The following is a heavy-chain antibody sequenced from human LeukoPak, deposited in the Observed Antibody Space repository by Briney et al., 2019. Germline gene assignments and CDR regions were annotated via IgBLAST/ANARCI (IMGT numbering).Heavy chain of an antibody. CDR3: AKPLGVAAAHLPIGY. V-gene: IGHV3-23*01. CDR2: ISGSGGST. J-gene: IGHJ4*02. CDR1: GFTFSSYA. D-gene: IGHD6-13*01. Sequence: PGGSLRLSCAASGFTFSSYAMSWVRQAPGKGLEWVSAISGSGGSTYYTDSVKGRFTISRDNSKNTLYLQMNSLRAEDTAVYYCAKPLGVAAAHLPIGYWGQGTLVTVSS.